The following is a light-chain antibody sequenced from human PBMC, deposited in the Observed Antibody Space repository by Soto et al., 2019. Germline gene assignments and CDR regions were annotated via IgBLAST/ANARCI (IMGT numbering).Light chain of an antibody. CDR3: QQYGSSTLT. J-gene: IGKJ4*01. V-gene: IGKV3-20*01. CDR1: QSVSSIY. CDR2: GAS. Sequence: EIVLTQSPGTLSLSPGERATLSCRASQSVSSIYLAWYQQKPGQAPRLLIYGASSRPTGIPDRFSGSGSGTDFNLNISRMEPEDFTVYYCQQYGSSTLTFGGGTKVEIK.